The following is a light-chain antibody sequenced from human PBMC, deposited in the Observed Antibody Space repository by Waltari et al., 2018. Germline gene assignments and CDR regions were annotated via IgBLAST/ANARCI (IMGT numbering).Light chain of an antibody. J-gene: IGKJ2*01. CDR2: KAS. V-gene: IGKV1-5*03. CDR1: QSIRSW. Sequence: DIQMTQSPSTLSASVVDRVTITCRASQSIRSWLAWYQQNPGKAPKLLIYKASSLESGVPSRFSGSGSGTEFTLTISSLQPDDFATYYCQQYNSSPYTFGQGTKLEIK. CDR3: QQYNSSPYT.